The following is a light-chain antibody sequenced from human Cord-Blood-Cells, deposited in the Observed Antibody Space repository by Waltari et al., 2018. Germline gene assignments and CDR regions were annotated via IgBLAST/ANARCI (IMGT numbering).Light chain of an antibody. CDR2: DVS. CDR3: CSYAGSYNYV. Sequence: QSALTQPRSVSGSPGQSVTISCTGTSSDVGGYNYVSWYQQHPGKAPKPMIYDVSKRPSGVPVRFSGSKSGNTAALTISGLQAEDEADYYCCSYAGSYNYVFGTGTKVTVL. V-gene: IGLV2-11*01. CDR1: SSDVGGYNY. J-gene: IGLJ1*01.